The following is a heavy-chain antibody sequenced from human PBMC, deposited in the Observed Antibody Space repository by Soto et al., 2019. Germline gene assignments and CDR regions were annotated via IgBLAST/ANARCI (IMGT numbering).Heavy chain of an antibody. J-gene: IGHJ5*02. CDR3: ARKDKSGYFNWFDP. V-gene: IGHV5-51*01. CDR1: GYRFTSYW. Sequence: LKISCRTSGYRFTSYWIAWVRQMPGKGLEWMGIIFPSDSDTRYSPSFQGQVTISADRSTSTVFLQWASLKASDTAVYFCARKDKSGYFNWFDPWGQGTLVTVSS. CDR2: IFPSDSDT. D-gene: IGHD3-22*01.